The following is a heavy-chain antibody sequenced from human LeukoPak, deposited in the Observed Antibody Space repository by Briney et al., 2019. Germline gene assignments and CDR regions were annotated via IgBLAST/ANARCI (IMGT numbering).Heavy chain of an antibody. D-gene: IGHD2-21*02. V-gene: IGHV3-48*04. CDR2: ISSSGSTI. J-gene: IGHJ4*02. CDR3: AREPYCGGDCYFDY. CDR1: RFTFSSYA. Sequence: GGSLRLSCAASRFTFSSYAMSWVRQAPGKGLEWVSYISSSGSTIYYADSVKGRFTISRGNAKNTLYLQMNSLRAEDTAVYYCAREPYCGGDCYFDYWGQGTLVTVSS.